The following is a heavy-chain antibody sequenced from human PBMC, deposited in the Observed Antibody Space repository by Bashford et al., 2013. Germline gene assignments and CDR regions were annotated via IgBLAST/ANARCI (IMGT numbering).Heavy chain of an antibody. D-gene: IGHD1-26*01. CDR2: ISAYNGNT. Sequence: VASVKVSCKASGYTFTSYGISWVRQAPGQGLEWMGWISAYNGNTNYAQKLQGRVTMTTDTSTSTAYMELRSLRSDDTAVYYCARDREPVGSYYGYYYYYGMDVWGQGTTVTVSS. J-gene: IGHJ6*02. V-gene: IGHV1-18*01. CDR1: GYTFTSYG. CDR3: ARDREPVGSYYGYYYYYGMDV.